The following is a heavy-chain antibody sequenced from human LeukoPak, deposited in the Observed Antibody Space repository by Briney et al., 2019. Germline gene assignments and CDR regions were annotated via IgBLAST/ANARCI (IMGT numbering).Heavy chain of an antibody. V-gene: IGHV1-69*05. CDR2: NIPIFGTA. D-gene: IGHD3-9*01. Sequence: ASVKVSCKAAGGTFSSYAISWVRQAPGQGLEWMGGNIPIFGTANYAQKFQGRVTITTDESTSTAYMELSSLRSEDTAVYYCAGEHYDILTGYYMSYFDYWGQGTLVTVSS. J-gene: IGHJ4*02. CDR1: GGTFSSYA. CDR3: AGEHYDILTGYYMSYFDY.